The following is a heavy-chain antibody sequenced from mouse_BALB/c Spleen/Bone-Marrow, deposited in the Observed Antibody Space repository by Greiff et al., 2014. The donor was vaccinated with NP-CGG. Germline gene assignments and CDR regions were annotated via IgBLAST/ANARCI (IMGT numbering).Heavy chain of an antibody. CDR3: ARDYYGSQCYFDY. J-gene: IGHJ2*01. Sequence: VHLVESGPGLVAPSQSLSITCTVSGFSLTSYGVHWVRQPPGKGLEWLGVIWAGGSTNYNSALMSRLSISKDNSKSQVFLKMNSLQTDDTSMYYCARDYYGSQCYFDYWGQGTPLTVSS. CDR1: GFSLTSYG. V-gene: IGHV2-9*02. CDR2: IWAGGST. D-gene: IGHD1-1*01.